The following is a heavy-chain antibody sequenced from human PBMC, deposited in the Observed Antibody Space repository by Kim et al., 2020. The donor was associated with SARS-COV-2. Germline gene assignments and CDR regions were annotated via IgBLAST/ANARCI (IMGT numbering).Heavy chain of an antibody. V-gene: IGHV1-3*01. Sequence: NTKYSQKFQGRVTITRDTSASTAYMELSSLRSEDTAVYYCARAGVTRNDYWGQGTLVTVSS. CDR2: NT. D-gene: IGHD2-21*02. CDR3: ARAGVTRNDY. J-gene: IGHJ4*02.